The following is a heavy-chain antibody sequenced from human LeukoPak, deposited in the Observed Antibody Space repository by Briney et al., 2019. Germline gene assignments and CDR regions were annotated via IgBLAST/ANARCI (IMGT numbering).Heavy chain of an antibody. V-gene: IGHV3-64*01. CDR1: GFTFSSYA. Sequence: PGGSLRLSCAASGFTFSSYAMHWVRQAPGKGLEYVSAISSNGGSTYYANSVKGRFTISRDNSKNTLYLQMGSMRAEDMAVYYCARGYLTMVRGSYFDYWGQGTLVTVSS. CDR3: ARGYLTMVRGSYFDY. J-gene: IGHJ4*02. CDR2: ISSNGGST. D-gene: IGHD3-10*01.